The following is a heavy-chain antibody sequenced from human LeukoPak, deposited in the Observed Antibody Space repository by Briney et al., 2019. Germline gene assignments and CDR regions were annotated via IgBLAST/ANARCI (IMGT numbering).Heavy chain of an antibody. V-gene: IGHV4-34*01. CDR1: GGSFSDYY. CDR3: ARRVRFGDGWVFDY. CDR2: VNHSGST. Sequence: SETLSLTCAVYGGSFSDYYWSWIRQPPGKGLEWIGEVNHSGSTNYNPSLKSRVTISVDTSKNQFSLKLSSVTAADTAVYHCARRVRFGDGWVFDYWGQGTLVTVSS. D-gene: IGHD5-24*01. J-gene: IGHJ4*02.